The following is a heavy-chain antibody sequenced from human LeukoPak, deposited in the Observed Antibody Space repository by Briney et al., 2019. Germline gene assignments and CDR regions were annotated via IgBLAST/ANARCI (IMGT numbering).Heavy chain of an antibody. CDR1: GGSISSSNW. D-gene: IGHD3-10*01. V-gene: IGHV4-4*02. CDR3: ARAPGSPWGVDAFDI. CDR2: IYHSGST. Sequence: SETLSLTCAVSGGSISSSNWWSWVRQPPGKGLEWIGEIYHSGSTNYNPSLKSRVTISVDKSKNRCSLKLSSVTAADTAVYYCARAPGSPWGVDAFDIWGQGTMVTVSS. J-gene: IGHJ3*02.